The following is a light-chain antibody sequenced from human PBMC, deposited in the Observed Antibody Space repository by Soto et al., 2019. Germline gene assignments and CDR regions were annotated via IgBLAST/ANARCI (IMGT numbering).Light chain of an antibody. CDR3: LQHNNNPIT. Sequence: VSTKSRASLSVSPGERATRSCRASQSVSSNLAWYQQKPGQAPRLLIYGASSRATGIPDRFSGSGSGTDFTLTISRLEPEDFATYYCLQHNNNPITFGQGTRLEIK. V-gene: IGKV3D-15*01. J-gene: IGKJ5*01. CDR2: GAS. CDR1: QSVSSN.